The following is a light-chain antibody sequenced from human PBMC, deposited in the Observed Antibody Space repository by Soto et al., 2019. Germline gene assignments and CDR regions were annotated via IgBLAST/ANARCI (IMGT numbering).Light chain of an antibody. CDR1: QSISSY. Sequence: DIQMTQSPSSLSASVGDRVTITCRASQSISSYLNWYQQKPGKAPKLLIYAASSLQSGVPSRFSGSGSGTDFTLAISSLQPEDFATYYCQQRYSTLWTFGQGIKVEIK. CDR2: AAS. V-gene: IGKV1-39*01. J-gene: IGKJ1*01. CDR3: QQRYSTLWT.